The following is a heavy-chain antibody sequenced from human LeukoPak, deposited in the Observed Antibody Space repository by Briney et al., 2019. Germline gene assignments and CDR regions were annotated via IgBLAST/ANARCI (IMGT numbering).Heavy chain of an antibody. V-gene: IGHV3-7*01. CDR3: VRNGDCYRLDY. CDR1: GFIFSNYW. CDR2: IRGDGNEK. D-gene: IGHD2-21*01. Sequence: PGGSLRLSCTASGFIFSNYWMTWVRQAPGKGLEWVANIRGDGNEKQFEDSVKGRFTISRDNAKNSVFLQMNNLRAEDTAVFYCVRNGDCYRLDYWGQGTLVTVSS. J-gene: IGHJ4*02.